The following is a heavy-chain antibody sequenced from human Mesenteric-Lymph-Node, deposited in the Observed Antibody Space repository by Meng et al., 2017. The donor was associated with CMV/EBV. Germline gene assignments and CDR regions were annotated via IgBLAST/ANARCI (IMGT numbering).Heavy chain of an antibody. J-gene: IGHJ4*02. CDR1: GFTFDDYA. Sequence: SLKISCAASGFTFDDYAMHWVRQAPGKGLEWVSGISWNSGSIGYADSVKGRFTISRDNAKNSLYLQMNSLRAEDTAVYYCARDYGVFYWGQGTLVTVSS. CDR2: ISWNSGSI. V-gene: IGHV3-9*01. D-gene: IGHD3-10*01. CDR3: ARDYGVFY.